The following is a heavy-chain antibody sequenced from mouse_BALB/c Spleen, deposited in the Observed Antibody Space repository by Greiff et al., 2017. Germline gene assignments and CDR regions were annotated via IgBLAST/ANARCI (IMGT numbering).Heavy chain of an antibody. CDR2: INPSNGGT. CDR1: GYTFTSYY. CDR3: ARSGGYFDY. Sequence: QVHVKQSGAELVKPGASVKLSCKASGYTFTSYYMYWVKQRPGQGLEWIGEINPSNGGTNFNEKFKGKATLTADKSSSTAYMQLSSLTSEDSAVYFCARSGGYFDYWGQGTTLTVSS. V-gene: IGHV1-53*01. J-gene: IGHJ2*01. D-gene: IGHD3-1*01.